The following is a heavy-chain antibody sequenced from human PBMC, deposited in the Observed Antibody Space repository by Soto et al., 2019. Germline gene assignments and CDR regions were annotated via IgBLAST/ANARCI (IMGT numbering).Heavy chain of an antibody. V-gene: IGHV1-2*02. CDR3: ARGRAFITGTTWSWFDP. CDR1: GYTFTGYF. D-gene: IGHD1-20*01. J-gene: IGHJ5*02. CDR2: INPNGGAT. Sequence: ASVKVSCKEAGYTFTGYFIHWLRQAPRQELEWMGYINPNGGATKYAPRFQGRVTMTSDTSIRTAYMDLSNLTSDDTAVYYCARGRAFITGTTWSWFDPWGQGTLVTVSS.